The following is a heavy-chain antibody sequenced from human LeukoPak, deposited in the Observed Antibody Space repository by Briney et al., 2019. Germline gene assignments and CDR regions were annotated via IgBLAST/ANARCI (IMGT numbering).Heavy chain of an antibody. V-gene: IGHV1-18*01. CDR1: GYTFTSYG. CDR3: ARDHLLQDIVVVPAAMMPFDY. CDR2: ISAYNGNT. D-gene: IGHD2-2*01. J-gene: IGHJ4*02. Sequence: ASVKVSCKASGYTFTSYGISWVRQAPGQGLEWMGWISAYNGNTNYAQKPQGRVTMTTDTSTSTAYMELRSLRSDDTAVYYCARDHLLQDIVVVPAAMMPFDYWGQGTLVTVSS.